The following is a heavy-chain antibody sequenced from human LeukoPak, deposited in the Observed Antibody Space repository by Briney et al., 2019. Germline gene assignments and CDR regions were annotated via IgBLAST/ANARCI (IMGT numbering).Heavy chain of an antibody. J-gene: IGHJ4*02. CDR1: GFTFSSYG. D-gene: IGHD4-17*01. V-gene: IGHV3-30*18. CDR3: AKDLDYGDYFSYGGDY. Sequence: GGSLRLSCAASGFTFSSYGMHWVRQAPGKGLEWVAVISYDGSNKYYADSVKGRFTISRVNSKNTLYLQMNSLRAEDTAVYYCAKDLDYGDYFSYGGDYWGQGTLVTVSS. CDR2: ISYDGSNK.